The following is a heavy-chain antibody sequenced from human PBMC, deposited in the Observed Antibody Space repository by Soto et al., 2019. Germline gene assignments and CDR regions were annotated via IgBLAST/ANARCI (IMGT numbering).Heavy chain of an antibody. J-gene: IGHJ4*02. CDR2: IKPNTGGT. V-gene: IGHV1-2*04. Sequence: ASVKVSCKASAYTFTGYYIHWVRQAPGQGLEWMGWIKPNTGGTDYAKKFQSWVTLTRDTSISTAYMELSRLGSEDTAVYISDTQVECSYWSEYYFDYWGQGTPVTVSS. CDR1: AYTFTGYY. CDR3: DTQVECSYWSEYYFDY. D-gene: IGHD3-16*01.